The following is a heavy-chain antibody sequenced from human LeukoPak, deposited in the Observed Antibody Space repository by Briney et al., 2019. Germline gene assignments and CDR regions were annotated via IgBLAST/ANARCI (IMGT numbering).Heavy chain of an antibody. V-gene: IGHV3-30-3*01. D-gene: IGHD2-2*01. CDR3: ARAPGYCSSTSCSRNYFDY. CDR1: GFTFSSYA. Sequence: GGSLRLSCAASGFTFSSYAMHWVRQAPGKGLEWVAVISYDGSNKYYADSVKGRFTISRDNSKNTLYLQMNSLRAEDTAVYYCARAPGYCSSTSCSRNYFDYWGQGTLVTVSS. J-gene: IGHJ4*02. CDR2: ISYDGSNK.